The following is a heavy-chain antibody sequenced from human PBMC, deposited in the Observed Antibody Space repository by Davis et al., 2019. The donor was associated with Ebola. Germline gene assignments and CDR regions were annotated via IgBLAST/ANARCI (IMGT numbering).Heavy chain of an antibody. CDR3: ARGDSYYDPSGYYAGPEAPDH. CDR2: YYYTGST. CDR1: GGFVSSGGYS. Sequence: MPSETLSLTCAVSGGFVSSGGYSWSWIRQPPGKGLEWIGYYYYTGSTHYSPSLKSRVTISIDTSKNQFSLHLSSVTAADTAVYYCARGDSYYDPSGYYAGPEAPDHWGQGTLVSVSS. V-gene: IGHV4-30-4*07. J-gene: IGHJ4*02. D-gene: IGHD3-22*01.